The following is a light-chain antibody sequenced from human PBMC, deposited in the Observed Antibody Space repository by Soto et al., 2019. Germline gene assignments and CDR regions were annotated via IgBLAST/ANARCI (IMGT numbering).Light chain of an antibody. J-gene: IGKJ1*01. CDR2: HAS. Sequence: DFQMPQSPSTLSASVGDRVTITCRASQNINNWVAWYQQKPGKAPKFLMYHASTLQRGVSSRFSGSGFGTEFSLTINSLQPDDSGSYYCQHTRTFGQGNKVDVK. V-gene: IGKV1-5*01. CDR1: QNINNW. CDR3: QHTRT.